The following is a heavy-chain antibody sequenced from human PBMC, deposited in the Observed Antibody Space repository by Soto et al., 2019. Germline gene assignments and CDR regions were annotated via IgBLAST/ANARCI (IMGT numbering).Heavy chain of an antibody. J-gene: IGHJ4*02. CDR1: GGSISSSNW. V-gene: IGHV4-4*02. D-gene: IGHD3-10*01. CDR2: IYHSGST. CDR3: ARDRHYGSGSDFDY. Sequence: SETLYLTCAVSGGSISSSNWWSWVSQPPGKGLEWIGEIYHSGSTNYNPSLKSRVTISVDKSKNQFSLKLSSVTAADTAVYYCARDRHYGSGSDFDYWGQGTLVTVSS.